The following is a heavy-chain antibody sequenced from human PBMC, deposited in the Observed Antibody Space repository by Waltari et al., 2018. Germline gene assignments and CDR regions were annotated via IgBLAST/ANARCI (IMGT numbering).Heavy chain of an antibody. CDR2: ITWNSVNV. J-gene: IGHJ3*02. V-gene: IGHV3-9*03. CDR1: GFTFGDYA. Sequence: EVQLVESGGDLVQPGRSLRLSCAASGFTFGDYAMHWVRQAPGKGLEGVSGITWNSVNVDYADSVKGRFTVGRDNAKNSLYLRMNSLRTEDMALYYCAKGWSGTALGDAIDIWGQGTMVTVSS. D-gene: IGHD3-10*02. CDR3: AKGWSGTALGDAIDI.